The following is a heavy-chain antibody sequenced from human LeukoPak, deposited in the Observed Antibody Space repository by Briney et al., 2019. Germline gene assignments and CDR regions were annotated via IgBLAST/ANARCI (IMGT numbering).Heavy chain of an antibody. D-gene: IGHD3-16*01. Sequence: SETLSLTCIVSGGSISSSYYWGWIRQPPGKGLEWIGSIYYSGSTYYNPSLKSRVTISVDTSKNHFSLRLTSVTAADTAVYYCAREGLGETYFEYWGRGILVTVSS. CDR3: AREGLGETYFEY. V-gene: IGHV4-39*07. CDR1: GGSISSSYY. CDR2: IYYSGST. J-gene: IGHJ4*02.